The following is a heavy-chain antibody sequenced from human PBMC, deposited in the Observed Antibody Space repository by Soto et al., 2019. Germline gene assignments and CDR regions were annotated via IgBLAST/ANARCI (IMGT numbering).Heavy chain of an antibody. Sequence: SETLSLTCTVSGGSISSSSYYWGWIRQPPGKGLEWIGSIYYSGSTYYNPSLKSRVTISVDTSKNQFSLKLSSVTAADTAVYYCARHTTSYDILTGYYREDYYYYGMDVWGQGTTVTVS. CDR3: ARHTTSYDILTGYYREDYYYYGMDV. CDR2: IYYSGST. D-gene: IGHD3-9*01. J-gene: IGHJ6*02. V-gene: IGHV4-39*01. CDR1: GGSISSSSYY.